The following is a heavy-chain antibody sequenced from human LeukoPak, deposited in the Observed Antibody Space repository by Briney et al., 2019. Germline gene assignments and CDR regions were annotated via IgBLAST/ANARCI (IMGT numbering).Heavy chain of an antibody. CDR3: ARDRLMAGTPTNWFDP. D-gene: IGHD6-19*01. V-gene: IGHV4-59*01. Sequence: PSETLSLTCTVSGGSISSYYSSWIRQPPGKGLEWIGYIYYSGSTNYNPSLKSRVTISVDTSKNQFSLKLSSVTAADTAVYYCARDRLMAGTPTNWFDPWGQGTLVTVSS. J-gene: IGHJ5*02. CDR2: IYYSGST. CDR1: GGSISSYY.